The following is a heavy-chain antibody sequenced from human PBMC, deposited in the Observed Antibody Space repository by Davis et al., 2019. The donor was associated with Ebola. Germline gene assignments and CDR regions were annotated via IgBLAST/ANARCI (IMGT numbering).Heavy chain of an antibody. CDR1: GGSISSSSYY. D-gene: IGHD3-10*01. V-gene: IGHV4-61*05. CDR3: ARDLFSGSRFDY. CDR2: IYYSGST. Sequence: MPSETLSLTCTVSGGSISSSSYYWSWIRQPPGKGLEWIGYIYYSGSTNYNPSLKSRVTISVDRSKNQFSLKLSSVTAADTAVYYCARDLFSGSRFDYWGQGTLVTVSS. J-gene: IGHJ4*02.